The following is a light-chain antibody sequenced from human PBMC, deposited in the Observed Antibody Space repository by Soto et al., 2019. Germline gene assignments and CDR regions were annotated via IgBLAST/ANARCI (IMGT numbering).Light chain of an antibody. Sequence: EIVMTQSPATLSVSPGERATVSCRASQSVNFYLAWYQQKPGQAPRLLIFGASYRATGIPARFSGSGSGTEFNLTISSLQSEDFAVYFCQQYDDWLRLTFGGGTKVDIK. CDR3: QQYDDWLRLT. CDR1: QSVNFY. J-gene: IGKJ4*01. V-gene: IGKV3D-15*01. CDR2: GAS.